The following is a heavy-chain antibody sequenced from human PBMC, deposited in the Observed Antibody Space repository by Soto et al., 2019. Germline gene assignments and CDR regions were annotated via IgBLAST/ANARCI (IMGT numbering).Heavy chain of an antibody. J-gene: IGHJ2*01. Sequence: GASVKVSCKASGYTFTSYAMHWVRQAPGQRLEWMGWINAGNGNTKYSQKFQGRVTITRDTSASTAYMELSSLRSEDTAVYYCARARGIAVAGTKWDLYWYFDLWGRGTLVTVSS. V-gene: IGHV1-3*01. CDR3: ARARGIAVAGTKWDLYWYFDL. CDR2: INAGNGNT. D-gene: IGHD6-19*01. CDR1: GYTFTSYA.